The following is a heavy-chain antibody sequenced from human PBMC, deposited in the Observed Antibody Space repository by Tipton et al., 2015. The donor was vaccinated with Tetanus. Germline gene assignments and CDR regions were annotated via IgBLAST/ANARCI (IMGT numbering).Heavy chain of an antibody. CDR1: GFTFSDYY. V-gene: IGHV3-11*01. Sequence: SLRLSCAASGFTFSDYYMSRIRQAPGKGLEWVSYISSSGSTIYYADSVKGRFTISRDNAKNSLYLQMNSLRAEDTAVYYCARDPHRGYCTNGVCLNGYYYYGMDVWGQGTTVTVSS. CDR3: ARDPHRGYCTNGVCLNGYYYYGMDV. D-gene: IGHD2-8*01. J-gene: IGHJ6*02. CDR2: ISSSGSTI.